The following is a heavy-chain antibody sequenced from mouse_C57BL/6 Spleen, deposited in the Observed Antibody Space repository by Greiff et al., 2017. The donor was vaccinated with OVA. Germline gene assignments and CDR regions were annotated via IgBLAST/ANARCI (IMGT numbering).Heavy chain of an antibody. CDR2: INPNNGGT. D-gene: IGHD2-4*01. CDR1: GYTFTDYY. CDR3: ARMYYDYDGFAY. V-gene: IGHV1-26*01. J-gene: IGHJ3*01. Sequence: EVQLQQSGPELVKPGASVKISCKASGYTFTDYYMNWVKQSHGKSLEWIGDINPNNGGTSYNQKFKGKATLTVDKSSSTAYMELRSLTSEDSAVYYCARMYYDYDGFAYWGQGTLVTVSA.